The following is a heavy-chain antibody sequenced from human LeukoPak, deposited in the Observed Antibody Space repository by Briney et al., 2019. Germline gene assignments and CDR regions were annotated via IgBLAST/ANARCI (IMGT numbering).Heavy chain of an antibody. CDR3: ARERAPFDGFDI. V-gene: IGHV3-33*01. D-gene: IGHD4/OR15-4a*01. Sequence: QPGGSLRLSCAASGFSFSCCGMHWVRQAPGKGLDWVAVHWANGHNNYYADSVEGRFTISRDSSKNTLYLQMTSLRADDTAVYYCARERAPFDGFDIWGRGTVVTVSS. J-gene: IGHJ3*02. CDR1: GFSFSCCG. CDR2: HWANGHNN.